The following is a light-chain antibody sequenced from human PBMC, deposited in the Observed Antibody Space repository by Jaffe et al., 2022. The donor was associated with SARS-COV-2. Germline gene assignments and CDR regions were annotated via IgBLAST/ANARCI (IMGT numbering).Light chain of an antibody. CDR1: SSNIGTNA. Sequence: QSVLTQPPSASGTPGQRVTISCSGSSSNIGTNAVNWYQQLPGTAPKLLIYTNNQRPSGVPDRISGSKSGTSASLAISGLQSEDEADYYCAVWDDSLKGWVFGGGTKLTVL. CDR3: AVWDDSLKGWV. V-gene: IGLV1-44*01. CDR2: TNN. J-gene: IGLJ3*02.